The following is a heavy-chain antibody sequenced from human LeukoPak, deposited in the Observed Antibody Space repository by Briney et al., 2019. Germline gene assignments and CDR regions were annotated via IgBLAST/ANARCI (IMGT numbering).Heavy chain of an antibody. V-gene: IGHV4-59*01. CDR1: GGSFSGYY. CDR3: ARDIREVGESHYFDY. Sequence: SETLSLTCAVYGGSFSGYYWSWLRQSPGNGLEWIGQIHSSGSTTYNPSLKSRVTISVDTSKNQFSLHLSSVTAADTAVYYCARDIREVGESHYFDYWGQGTLVTVTS. J-gene: IGHJ4*02. CDR2: IHSSGST. D-gene: IGHD1-26*01.